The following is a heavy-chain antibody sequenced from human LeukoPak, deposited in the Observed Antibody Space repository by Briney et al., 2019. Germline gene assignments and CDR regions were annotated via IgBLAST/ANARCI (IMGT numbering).Heavy chain of an antibody. CDR1: GDSISSYY. Sequence: SETLSLTCTVSGDSISSYYWSWIRQPPGKGLEWIGYIYYSGSTSYNPSLMSRVTISVDTSKNQFSLKLSSVTAADTAVYYCARGPFWSGYDNWFDPWGQGTLVTVSS. V-gene: IGHV4-59*01. CDR2: IYYSGST. J-gene: IGHJ5*02. CDR3: ARGPFWSGYDNWFDP. D-gene: IGHD3-3*01.